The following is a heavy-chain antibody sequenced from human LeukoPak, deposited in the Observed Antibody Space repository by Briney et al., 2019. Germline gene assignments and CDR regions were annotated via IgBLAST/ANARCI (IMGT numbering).Heavy chain of an antibody. J-gene: IGHJ6*02. CDR2: IYYSGST. V-gene: IGHV4-59*01. CDR3: ARDPLRGMDV. CDR1: GGSISSYY. Sequence: PSETLSLTCTVSGGSISSYYWSWVRQPPGKGLEWIGYIYYSGSTSYNPSLKSRVTISVDTSKNQFSPKLSSVTAADTAVYYCARDPLRGMDVWGQGTTVTVSS.